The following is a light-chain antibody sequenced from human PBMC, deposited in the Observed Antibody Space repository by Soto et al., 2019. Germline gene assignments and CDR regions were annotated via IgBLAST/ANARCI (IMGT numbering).Light chain of an antibody. V-gene: IGKV3-20*01. CDR1: QSVTSTS. CDR2: GAS. CDR3: QHYVTSSIT. Sequence: EIVLTQSPATLSLSPGERATLSCRASQSVTSTSLAWYQQKPCHAPRLLMYGASSRATGTPDRISGGGSGTDFTLTISRLEPEDFAVYYCQHYVTSSITFGQGTRLEI. J-gene: IGKJ5*01.